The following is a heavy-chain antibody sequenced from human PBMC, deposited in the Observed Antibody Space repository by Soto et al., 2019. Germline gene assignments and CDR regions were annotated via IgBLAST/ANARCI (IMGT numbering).Heavy chain of an antibody. J-gene: IGHJ4*02. CDR3: ASLIAVANY. Sequence: QVQLQESGPGLVKPSGTLSLTCAVSRGSISSSNWWSWVRQPPGKGLEWIGEISHGGSTNYNPSLKSRVTKSVDKSQSQFSLKLSSVTAADTAVYYCASLIAVANYWCQGGLVTVSS. D-gene: IGHD6-19*01. CDR2: ISHGGST. V-gene: IGHV4-4*02. CDR1: RGSISSSNW.